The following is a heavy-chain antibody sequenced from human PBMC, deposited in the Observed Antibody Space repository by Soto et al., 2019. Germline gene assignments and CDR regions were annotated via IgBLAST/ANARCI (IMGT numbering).Heavy chain of an antibody. CDR3: AKGTCKSGGSCYSTSDY. J-gene: IGHJ4*02. Sequence: EVQLLESGGGLVQPGGSLRLSCAASGFTFSSYAMSWVRQAPGKGLEWVSGISGSGGSTYYADSVKGRFTISRDNSESSLFLQMNSLRAEDMAIYYCAKGTCKSGGSCYSTSDYWGQGTLVTVSS. D-gene: IGHD2-15*01. CDR2: ISGSGGST. CDR1: GFTFSSYA. V-gene: IGHV3-23*01.